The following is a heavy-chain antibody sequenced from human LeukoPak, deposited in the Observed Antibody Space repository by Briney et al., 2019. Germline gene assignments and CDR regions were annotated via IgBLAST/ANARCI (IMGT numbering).Heavy chain of an antibody. J-gene: IGHJ5*02. D-gene: IGHD2-2*01. Sequence: GGSLRLSCAASGFTFSSYSMNWVRQAPGKGLEWVSSISSSSSYIYYADSVKGRFTISRDNAKNSLYLQMNSLRAEDSAVYYCARDGGAAAMFWFDPWGQGTLVTVSS. CDR2: ISSSSSYI. V-gene: IGHV3-21*01. CDR1: GFTFSSYS. CDR3: ARDGGAAAMFWFDP.